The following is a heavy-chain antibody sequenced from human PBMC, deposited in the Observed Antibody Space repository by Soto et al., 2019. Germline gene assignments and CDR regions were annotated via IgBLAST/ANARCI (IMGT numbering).Heavy chain of an antibody. D-gene: IGHD3-10*01. CDR3: AHSRNLITEDAQVGDFDY. V-gene: IGHV2-5*02. CDR1: GFSLTTDGVG. Sequence: QITLKESGPTLVKPTQTLTLTCNFSGFSLTTDGVGVGWVRQPPGGALEWLSLIYWDDDERYSPSLKTRLTITKDPSKCQVDLIMTIMDPVDTATYYCAHSRNLITEDAQVGDFDYWGQGILVTVSS. CDR2: IYWDDDE. J-gene: IGHJ4*02.